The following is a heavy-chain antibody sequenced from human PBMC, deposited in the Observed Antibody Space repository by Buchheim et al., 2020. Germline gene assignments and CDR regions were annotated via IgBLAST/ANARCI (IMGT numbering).Heavy chain of an antibody. CDR3: VRSPPGASTGYHFDS. J-gene: IGHJ4*02. Sequence: EVRLVESGGGLVQPGGSLRLSCAASGFTFSSYWMHWVRQPPGTGLEWVSRVNTDGSWTIYADSVKGRFTISRCNAKNTLYLQINSLRTDDTAVYYCVRSPPGASTGYHFDSWGQGTL. D-gene: IGHD3-9*01. CDR1: GFTFSSYW. V-gene: IGHV3-74*01. CDR2: VNTDGSWT.